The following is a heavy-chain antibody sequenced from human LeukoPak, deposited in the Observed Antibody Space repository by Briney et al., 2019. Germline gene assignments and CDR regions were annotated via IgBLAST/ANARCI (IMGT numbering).Heavy chain of an antibody. CDR2: ISYDGSNK. V-gene: IGHV3-30-3*01. D-gene: IGHD3-10*01. CDR3: ARGPGRGNAFDI. Sequence: PGRSLRLSCAASGFTFSSYAMHWVRQAPGKGLEWVAVISYDGSNKYYADSVKGRFTISRDNAKNSLYLQMNSLRAEDTAVYYCARGPGRGNAFDIWGQGTMVTVSS. J-gene: IGHJ3*02. CDR1: GFTFSSYA.